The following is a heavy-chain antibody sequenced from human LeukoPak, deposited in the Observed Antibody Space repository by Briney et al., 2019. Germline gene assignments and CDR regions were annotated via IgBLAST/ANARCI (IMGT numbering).Heavy chain of an antibody. CDR2: IYSSGNT. Sequence: SETLSLTCTVSGGSISNYFWSWIRQPPGKGLESIGYIYSSGNTIYNPSLRSRVTISVDSSKNLFSLKLNSVTAADTAVYYCARASNFDYWGQGTLVTVSS. D-gene: IGHD2-2*01. V-gene: IGHV4-59*01. CDR3: ARASNFDY. J-gene: IGHJ4*02. CDR1: GGSISNYF.